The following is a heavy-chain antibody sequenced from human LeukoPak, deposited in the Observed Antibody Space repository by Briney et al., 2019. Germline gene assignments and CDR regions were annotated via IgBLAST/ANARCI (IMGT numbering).Heavy chain of an antibody. D-gene: IGHD3-3*01. Sequence: GGSLRLSCAASGFTFSSYSMKWVRQAPGKGLEWVSSISSSSSYIYYADSVKGRFTISRDNAKNSLYLQMNSLRAEDTAVYYCARDNHYDFWSGLGYYFDYWGQGTLVTVSS. CDR3: ARDNHYDFWSGLGYYFDY. CDR1: GFTFSSYS. V-gene: IGHV3-21*01. J-gene: IGHJ4*02. CDR2: ISSSSSYI.